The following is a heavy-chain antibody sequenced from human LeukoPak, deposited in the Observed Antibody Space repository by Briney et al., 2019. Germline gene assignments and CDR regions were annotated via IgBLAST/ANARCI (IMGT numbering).Heavy chain of an antibody. CDR1: GFTFDDYD. Sequence: PGGSLRLSCAASGFTFDDYDMSWVRQAPGKGLELVSGINWNGGRTGYADSVKGRFTISRDNAKNSLYLQMNSLRAEDTALYYCARAFKYSMSGYFFDYWGQGTLVTVSS. CDR2: INWNGGRT. J-gene: IGHJ4*02. V-gene: IGHV3-20*04. CDR3: ARAFKYSMSGYFFDY. D-gene: IGHD2-21*01.